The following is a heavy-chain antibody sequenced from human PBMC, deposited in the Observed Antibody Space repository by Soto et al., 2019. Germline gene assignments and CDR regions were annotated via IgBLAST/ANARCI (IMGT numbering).Heavy chain of an antibody. J-gene: IGHJ3*02. Sequence: GGSLRLSCAASGFTFSSYAMSWVRQAPGKGLEWVSAISSSGSTIYYADSVKGRFTISRDNAKNTLYLQMNSLRDEDTAVYYCAIEKVGAPSVHVFDIWGQGTMVTVSS. CDR2: ISSSGSTI. CDR1: GFTFSSYA. CDR3: AIEKVGAPSVHVFDI. V-gene: IGHV3-48*02. D-gene: IGHD1-26*01.